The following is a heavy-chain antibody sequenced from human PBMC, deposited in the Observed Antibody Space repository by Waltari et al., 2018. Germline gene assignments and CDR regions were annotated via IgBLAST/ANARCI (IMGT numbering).Heavy chain of an antibody. D-gene: IGHD3-10*01. V-gene: IGHV3-30*04. Sequence: QVQLVESGGGVVQSGKSLRLSCAASVFPFSKLVLHWVRQAPGKGLEWVALISYDGSTKYYVASVKGRFTLSRDNSRSTLYLQMNDLRVEDTAVYYCARDGDSYFYGSRADYWGQGTLATVSS. CDR3: ARDGDSYFYGSRADY. CDR1: VFPFSKLV. J-gene: IGHJ4*02. CDR2: ISYDGSTK.